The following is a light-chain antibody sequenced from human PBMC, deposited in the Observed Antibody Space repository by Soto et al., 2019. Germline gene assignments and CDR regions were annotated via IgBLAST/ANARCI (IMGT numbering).Light chain of an antibody. J-gene: IGKJ4*01. CDR3: QQRSNWPLT. CDR1: QSVGSY. CDR2: DAS. Sequence: EIVLTQSPATLSLSPGERATLSCRASQSVGSYLAWYQQKPGQAPRLLIYDASNRATGIPARFSGIGSGTNFTLTICSLDPEDFAVYYCQQRSNWPLTFGGGTKVDIK. V-gene: IGKV3-11*01.